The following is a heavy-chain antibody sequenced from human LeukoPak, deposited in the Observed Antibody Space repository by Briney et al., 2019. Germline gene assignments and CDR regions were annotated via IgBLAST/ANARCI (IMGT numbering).Heavy chain of an antibody. Sequence: SETLSLTCAVSGSSISSGGYSWSWIRQPPGKGLEWIGYIYYSGSTYYNPSLKSRVTISVDTSKNQFSLKLSSVTAADTAVYYCARVNGRDGYNWRWGQGTLVTVSS. D-gene: IGHD5-24*01. CDR1: GSSISSGGYS. V-gene: IGHV4-30-4*07. CDR3: ARVNGRDGYNWR. CDR2: IYYSGST. J-gene: IGHJ4*02.